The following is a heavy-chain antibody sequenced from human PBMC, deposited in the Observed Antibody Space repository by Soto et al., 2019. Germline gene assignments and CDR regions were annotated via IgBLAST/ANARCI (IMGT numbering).Heavy chain of an antibody. D-gene: IGHD1-1*01. CDR1: GVSITSYF. CDR2: ISFSGAT. Sequence: SETLSLTCTVSGVSITSYFWSWIRQTPGKGLDWTGSISFSGATYSNPSLKGRAALSVDTSENHLSLTLNSVTSADTAVYYCARAGSWNLDSWGQGTPVTVSS. V-gene: IGHV4-59*01. J-gene: IGHJ4*02. CDR3: ARAGSWNLDS.